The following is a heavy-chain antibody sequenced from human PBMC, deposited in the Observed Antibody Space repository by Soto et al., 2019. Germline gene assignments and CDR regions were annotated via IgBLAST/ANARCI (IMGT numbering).Heavy chain of an antibody. V-gene: IGHV6-1*01. CDR3: ARVPYSSGAFAF. CDR2: TYYRSKWYN. CDR1: GRGGACITAA. D-gene: IGHD6-19*01. J-gene: IGHJ3*01. Sequence: QTLTLTGAISGRGGACITAAGKAIRKIPSRGLEWLGRTYYRSKWYNDYAVSVKSRITINPDTSKNQFSLQLNSVTPEDSAVYSCARVPYSSGAFAFRGQGTMVTVSS.